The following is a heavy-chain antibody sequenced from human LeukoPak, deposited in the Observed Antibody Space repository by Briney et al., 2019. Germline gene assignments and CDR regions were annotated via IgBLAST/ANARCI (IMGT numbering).Heavy chain of an antibody. J-gene: IGHJ4*02. CDR1: GDSISSSSYY. Sequence: PSETLSLTCTVSGDSISSSSYYWGWIRQPPGKGLEWIGSIYYSGSTYYNPSLKSRVTISVDTSKNQFSLKLSSVTAADTAVYYCARRETGTVDYWGQGTLVTVSS. CDR3: ARRETGTVDY. CDR2: IYYSGST. D-gene: IGHD1-1*01. V-gene: IGHV4-39*01.